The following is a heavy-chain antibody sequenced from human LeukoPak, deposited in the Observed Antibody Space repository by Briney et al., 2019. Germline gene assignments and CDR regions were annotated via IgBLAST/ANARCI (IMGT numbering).Heavy chain of an antibody. CDR3: AKDHYWSIDY. CDR1: GFTFSSYS. CDR2: IKGDGIST. V-gene: IGHV3-74*01. Sequence: LAGGSLRLSCAASGFTFSSYSMNWVRHAPGQGLVWVSRIKGDGISTNYADSVKGRFTISRDIAKNTLYLQMNSLRAEDTGVYYCAKDHYWSIDYWGRGTLVTVSS. J-gene: IGHJ4*02. D-gene: IGHD3-3*01.